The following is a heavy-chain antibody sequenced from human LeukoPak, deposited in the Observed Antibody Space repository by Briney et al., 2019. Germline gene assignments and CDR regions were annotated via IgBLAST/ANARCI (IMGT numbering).Heavy chain of an antibody. Sequence: SETLSLTCTVSGGSISSSSYYWGWIRQPPGKGLEWIGSIYYSGSTYYNPSLKSRVTISVDTSKYQFSLKLSSVTAADTAVYYCARDTNWNYAFDIWGQGTMVTVSS. CDR2: IYYSGST. D-gene: IGHD1-7*01. CDR3: ARDTNWNYAFDI. J-gene: IGHJ3*02. V-gene: IGHV4-39*07. CDR1: GGSISSSSYY.